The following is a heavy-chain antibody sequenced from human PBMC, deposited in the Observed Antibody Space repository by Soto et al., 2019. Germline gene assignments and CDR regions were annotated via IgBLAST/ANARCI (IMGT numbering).Heavy chain of an antibody. J-gene: IGHJ6*01. CDR3: ARGGKHRKASYYYDMDV. CDR2: INHSGST. D-gene: IGHD2-21*01. V-gene: IGHV4-34*01. CDR1: GGSFSGCY. Sequence: SXETLSLPCAVYGGSFSGCYWGWIRQPPGKGLEWIGEINHSGSTNYNPSLKSRVTISVDTSKNQFSLKLSSVTAADTAVYYCARGGKHRKASYYYDMDVWGQGTTVTVSS.